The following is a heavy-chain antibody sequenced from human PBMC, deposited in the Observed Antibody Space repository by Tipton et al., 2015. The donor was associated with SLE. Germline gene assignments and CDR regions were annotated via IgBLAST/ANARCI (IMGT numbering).Heavy chain of an antibody. CDR1: GGSISSHY. CDR3: ARISLTERSAFDI. J-gene: IGHJ3*02. CDR2: IYYSGST. Sequence: TLSLTCTVSGGSISSHYWSWIRQPPGKGLEWIGYIYYSGSTNYNPSLKSRATMSVDTSKNQFSLKLSSVTAADTAVYYCARISLTERSAFDIWGQGTMVTVSS. V-gene: IGHV4-59*11.